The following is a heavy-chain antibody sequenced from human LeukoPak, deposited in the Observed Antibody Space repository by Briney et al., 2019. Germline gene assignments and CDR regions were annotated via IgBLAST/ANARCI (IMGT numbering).Heavy chain of an antibody. CDR1: GYTFNN. Sequence: ASVTVSCKASGYTFNNVHWVRQAPGQGLEWMGIINPSGGTSYAQKFQGRVAMTRDTSTGTVYMELSSLTSDDTAVYYCARDGNYCVDLWGQGTLVTVSS. CDR3: ARDGNYCVDL. CDR2: INPSGGT. J-gene: IGHJ5*02. V-gene: IGHV1-46*02. D-gene: IGHD2-21*01.